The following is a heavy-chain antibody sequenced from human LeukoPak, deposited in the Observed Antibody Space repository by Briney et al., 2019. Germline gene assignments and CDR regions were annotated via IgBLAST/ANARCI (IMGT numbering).Heavy chain of an antibody. CDR2: IYYTGST. J-gene: IGHJ4*02. V-gene: IGHV4-31*03. CDR3: ASHCSGGTCYRYFFDY. Sequence: SETLSLTCTVSGASISSGGYYWSWIRQHPGKGLEWIGYIYYTGSTYYNPSLRSRIFISVDTARNQFSLQLRSVTAADTAAYYCASHCSGGTCYRYFFDYWGQGTQVTVSS. D-gene: IGHD2-15*01. CDR1: GASISSGGYY.